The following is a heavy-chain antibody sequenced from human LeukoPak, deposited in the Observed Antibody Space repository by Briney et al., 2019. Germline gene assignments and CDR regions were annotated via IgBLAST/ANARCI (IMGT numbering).Heavy chain of an antibody. Sequence: PGRSLRLSYAASGFTFSSYGMHWVRQAPGKGLEWVAVIWYDGSNKYYADSVKGRFTISRDNSKNTLYLQMNSLRDEDTAVYFCARDRPPVGAIDYWGQGTLVTVSS. CDR2: IWYDGSNK. CDR3: ARDRPPVGAIDY. CDR1: GFTFSSYG. D-gene: IGHD1-26*01. V-gene: IGHV3-33*01. J-gene: IGHJ4*02.